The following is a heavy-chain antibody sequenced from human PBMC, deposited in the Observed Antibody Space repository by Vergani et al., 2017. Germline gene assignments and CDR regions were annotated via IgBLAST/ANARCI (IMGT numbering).Heavy chain of an antibody. CDR1: GFTFSSYS. CDR2: IYYSGST. V-gene: IGHV4-59*01. J-gene: IGHJ4*02. Sequence: VQLVESGGGLVQPGGSLRLSCAASGFTFSSYSMNWVRQAPGKGLEWIGYIYYSGSTNYNPSLKSRVTISVDTSKNQFSLKLSSVTAADTAVYYCARGSQVYSWGQGTLVTVSS. CDR3: ARGSQVYS. D-gene: IGHD5-18*01.